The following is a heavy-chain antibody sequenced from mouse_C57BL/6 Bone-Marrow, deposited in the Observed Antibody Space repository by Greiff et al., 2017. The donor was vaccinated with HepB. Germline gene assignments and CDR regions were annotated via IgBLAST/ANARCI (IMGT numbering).Heavy chain of an antibody. V-gene: IGHV14-4*01. CDR1: GFNIKDDY. D-gene: IGHD2-12*01. Sequence: EVQLQQPGAELVRPGASVKLSCTASGFNIKDDYMHWVKQRPEQGLEWIGWIDPENGDTEYASKFQGKATITADTSSNTAYLQLSSLTSEDTAVYYCTTTPYEAYWGQGTLVTVSA. CDR3: TTTPYEAY. J-gene: IGHJ3*01. CDR2: IDPENGDT.